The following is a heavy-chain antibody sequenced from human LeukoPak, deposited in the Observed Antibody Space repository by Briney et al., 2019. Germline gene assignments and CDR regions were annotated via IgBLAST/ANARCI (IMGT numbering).Heavy chain of an antibody. CDR1: GGSINNHY. J-gene: IGHJ4*02. Sequence: PSETLSLTCIVSGGSINNHYWTWIRQTPGKGLEWIGDIHYTGTTKYNPSLKSRVTISIDTSKNQFSLKLSSVTAADTAVYYCARGDAMQLWHGYFDYWGQGTLVTVSS. V-gene: IGHV4-59*11. CDR3: ARGDAMQLWHGYFDY. D-gene: IGHD5-18*01. CDR2: IHYTGTT.